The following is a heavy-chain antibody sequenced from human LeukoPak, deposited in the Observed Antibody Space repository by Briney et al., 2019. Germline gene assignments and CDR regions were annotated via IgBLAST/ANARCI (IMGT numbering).Heavy chain of an antibody. CDR2: ISAYNGNT. V-gene: IGHV1-18*01. Sequence: ASVKVSCKASGYTFTSYGISWVRQAPGQGLEWMGWISAYNGNTNYAQKLQGRVTMTTDTSTSTAYMELRSLRSDDTAVYYCARDGYYDFWSGSYHFDYWGQGTLVTASS. D-gene: IGHD3-3*01. J-gene: IGHJ4*02. CDR1: GYTFTSYG. CDR3: ARDGYYDFWSGSYHFDY.